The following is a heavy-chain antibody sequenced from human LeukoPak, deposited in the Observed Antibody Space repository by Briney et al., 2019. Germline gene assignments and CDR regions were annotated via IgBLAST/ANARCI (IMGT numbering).Heavy chain of an antibody. CDR1: GGSISSGDYY. V-gene: IGHV4-30-4*01. CDR3: ARDGANGMDV. CDR2: SYYSGST. Sequence: SETLCLTCTVSGGSISSGDYYWSWIRQPPGKGLEWIGYSYYSGSTSYNPSLKSRVTISVDTSKNQFSPKLSSVTAADTAVYYCARDGANGMDVWGQGTTVTLSS. J-gene: IGHJ6*02. D-gene: IGHD3-16*01.